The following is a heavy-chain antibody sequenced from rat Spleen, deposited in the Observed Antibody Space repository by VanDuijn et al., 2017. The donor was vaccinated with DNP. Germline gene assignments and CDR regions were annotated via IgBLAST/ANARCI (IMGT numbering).Heavy chain of an antibody. CDR1: GFTFSDYN. V-gene: IGHV5-7*01. CDR3: VRQDGS. J-gene: IGHJ2*01. CDR2: ISYDGSST. Sequence: EVQLVETGGGLVQPGRSLKLSCAASGFTFSDYNMAWVRPAPKKGLEWVATISYDGSSTYYRDSVKGRFTISRDNAKSNLYLQIDSLRSDDTATYYCVRQDGSWGQGVMVTVSS.